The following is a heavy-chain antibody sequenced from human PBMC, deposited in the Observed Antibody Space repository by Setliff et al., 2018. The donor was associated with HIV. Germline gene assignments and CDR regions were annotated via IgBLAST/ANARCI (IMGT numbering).Heavy chain of an antibody. CDR3: TTIQKLTTPVDY. D-gene: IGHD4-17*01. CDR1: GFSFKSAW. Sequence: PGGSLRLSCAASGFSFKSAWMSWVRQAPGKGLEWVGHIKSKTDGGTTDYAAPVKGRFTISRDDSKNTLYLQMNSLKTEDTAVYYCTTIQKLTTPVDYWGQGTLVTVSS. V-gene: IGHV3-15*01. J-gene: IGHJ4*02. CDR2: IKSKTDGGTT.